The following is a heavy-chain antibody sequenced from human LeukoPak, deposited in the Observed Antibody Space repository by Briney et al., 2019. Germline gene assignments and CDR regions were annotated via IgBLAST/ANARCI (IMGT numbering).Heavy chain of an antibody. D-gene: IGHD5-18*01. CDR1: GFTFSSYW. Sequence: GGSLRLSCAASGFTFSSYWMSWVRQAPGKGLEWVANIKQDGSEKYYVDSVKGRFTISRDNAKNSLYLQMNSLRAEDTAVYYCARDARGYSYPNYFDYWGQGTLVTVSS. V-gene: IGHV3-7*01. CDR2: IKQDGSEK. CDR3: ARDARGYSYPNYFDY. J-gene: IGHJ4*02.